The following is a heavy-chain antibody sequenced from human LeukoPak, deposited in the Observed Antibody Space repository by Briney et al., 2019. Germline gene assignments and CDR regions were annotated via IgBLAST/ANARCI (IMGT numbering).Heavy chain of an antibody. CDR2: IIPIFGTA. V-gene: IGHV1-69*05. CDR3: VEDVRYCSGGSCYPDAFDI. D-gene: IGHD2-15*01. CDR1: GGTFSSYA. J-gene: IGHJ3*02. Sequence: AVKVSCKASGGTFSSYAISWVRQAPGQGLEWMGGIIPIFGTANYAQQFQVRVTIATDESTSTAYMELCGLSSEDTAVYYRVEDVRYCSGGSCYPDAFDIWGQGTMVTVSS.